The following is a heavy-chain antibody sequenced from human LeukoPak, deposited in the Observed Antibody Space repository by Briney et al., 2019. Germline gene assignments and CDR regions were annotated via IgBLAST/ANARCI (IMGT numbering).Heavy chain of an antibody. Sequence: SETLSLTCAVYGGSFSGYYWSWIRQPPGKGLEWIGEINHSGSTNYNPSLKSRVTISVDTSKNQFSLKLSSVPAADTAAYYFARLGGGFRKIGGGKWGQGTLVTVSS. J-gene: IGHJ4*02. V-gene: IGHV4-34*01. CDR1: GGSFSGYY. CDR3: ARLGGGFRKIGGGK. CDR2: INHSGST. D-gene: IGHD1-26*01.